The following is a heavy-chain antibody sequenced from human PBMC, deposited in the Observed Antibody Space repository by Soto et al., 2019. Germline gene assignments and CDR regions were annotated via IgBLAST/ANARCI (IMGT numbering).Heavy chain of an antibody. D-gene: IGHD3-9*01. J-gene: IGHJ6*02. CDR1: GGTFSSYA. V-gene: IGHV1-69*13. Sequence: ASVKVSCKASGGTFSSYAISWVRQAPGQGLEWMGGIIPIFGTANYAQKFQGRVTITADESTSTAYMELSSLRSEDTAVYYCARDEEAYYDTLTGYGQDYYYGMDVWGQGTTVTVSS. CDR3: ARDEEAYYDTLTGYGQDYYYGMDV. CDR2: IIPIFGTA.